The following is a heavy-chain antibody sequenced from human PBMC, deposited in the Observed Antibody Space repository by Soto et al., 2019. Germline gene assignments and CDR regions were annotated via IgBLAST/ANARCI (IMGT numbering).Heavy chain of an antibody. CDR3: ARILFGRSVAGGYFYMDV. CDR2: IFSNDEK. CDR1: GFSLSNGKVG. Sequence: HVTLKESGPVLVKPTETLTLTCTVSGFSLSNGKVGVSWIRQPPGKAREWLAHIFSNDEKSYRTSLKSRLTISEDTSKSQVVLTMTNVDPMDTATYCCARILFGRSVAGGYFYMDVWGKGTTVTVSS. D-gene: IGHD6-19*01. J-gene: IGHJ6*03. V-gene: IGHV2-26*01.